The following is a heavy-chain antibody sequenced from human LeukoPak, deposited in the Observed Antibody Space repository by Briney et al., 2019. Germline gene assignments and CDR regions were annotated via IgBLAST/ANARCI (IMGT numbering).Heavy chain of an antibody. D-gene: IGHD5-12*01. J-gene: IGHJ4*02. Sequence: PGGSLRLSCAASGFAFSTYSMNWVRQAPAKGLEWVSFISSSSSTIYYADSVKGRFTISRDNAKNSLYLQMNSLRDEDTAVYYCARDRGYYFDNWGQGTLVTVSS. CDR1: GFAFSTYS. CDR3: ARDRGYYFDN. CDR2: ISSSSSTI. V-gene: IGHV3-48*02.